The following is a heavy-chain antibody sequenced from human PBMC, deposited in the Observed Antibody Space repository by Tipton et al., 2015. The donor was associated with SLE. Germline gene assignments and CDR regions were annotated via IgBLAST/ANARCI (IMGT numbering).Heavy chain of an antibody. V-gene: IGHV1-69*01. CDR1: GGTFSSYA. Sequence: QLVQSGAEVKKPGSSVKVSCKASGGTFSSYAISWVRQAPGQGLEWMGGIIPIFGTANYAQKFQGRVTITADESTSTAYMELSSLRSGGGALYYGARGRGVAGGVLYYYCGREVWGQGPPVPAS. D-gene: IGHD2-15*01. J-gene: IGHJ6*02. CDR2: IIPIFGTA. CDR3: ARGRGVAGGVLYYYCGREV.